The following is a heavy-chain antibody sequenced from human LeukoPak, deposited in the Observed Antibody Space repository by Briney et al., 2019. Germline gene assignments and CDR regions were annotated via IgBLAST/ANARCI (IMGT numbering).Heavy chain of an antibody. V-gene: IGHV4-59*12. Sequence: SETLSLTCTVSGGSISSYYWSWIRQPPGKGLEWIGYIYYSGSTNYNPSLKSRVTISVDTSKNQFSLKLSSVTAADTAVYYCARDGFRGRSDAFDIWGQGTMVTVSS. CDR2: IYYSGST. J-gene: IGHJ3*02. D-gene: IGHD3-10*01. CDR3: ARDGFRGRSDAFDI. CDR1: GGSISSYY.